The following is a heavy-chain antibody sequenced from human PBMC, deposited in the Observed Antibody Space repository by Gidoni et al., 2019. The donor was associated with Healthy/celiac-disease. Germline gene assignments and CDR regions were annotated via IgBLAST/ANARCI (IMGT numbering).Heavy chain of an antibody. CDR1: GFTFSRYA. CDR2: ISGSGGST. Sequence: EVQLLESGGGLVQPGGSLILSCAASGFTFSRYAMSWVRQAPGKGLEWVSAISGSGGSTDYADSVKGRFTISRDNSKNTLYLQMNSLRAEDTAVYYCAKDWGYCSGGSCLYYFDYWGQGTLVTVSS. CDR3: AKDWGYCSGGSCLYYFDY. J-gene: IGHJ4*02. V-gene: IGHV3-23*01. D-gene: IGHD2-15*01.